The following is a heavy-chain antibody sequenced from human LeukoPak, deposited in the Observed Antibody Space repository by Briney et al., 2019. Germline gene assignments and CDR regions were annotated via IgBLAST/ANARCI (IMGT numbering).Heavy chain of an antibody. D-gene: IGHD1-7*01. CDR2: ISYDGSNK. Sequence: PGGSLRLSCAASGFTFSSYGMHWVRQAPGKGLEWVAVISYDGSNKYYADSVKGRFTISRDNSKNTLYLQMNGLRAEDTAVYYCANWNYGYYFDYWGQGTLVTVSS. CDR1: GFTFSSYG. J-gene: IGHJ4*02. CDR3: ANWNYGYYFDY. V-gene: IGHV3-30*18.